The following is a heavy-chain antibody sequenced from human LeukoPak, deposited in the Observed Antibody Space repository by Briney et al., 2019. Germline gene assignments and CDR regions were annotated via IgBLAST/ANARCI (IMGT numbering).Heavy chain of an antibody. V-gene: IGHV4-34*01. D-gene: IGHD2-2*03. CDR3: ARVEIVVVPAARYYYYYMDV. CDR1: GGSFSGYY. J-gene: IGHJ6*03. Sequence: PSETLSLTCAVYGGSFSGYYWSWIRQPPGKGLEWIGEVDHSGSTNYNPSLKSRVTISVDTSKNQFSLKLSSVTAADTAVYYCARVEIVVVPAARYYYYYMDVWGKGTPVTVSS. CDR2: VDHSGST.